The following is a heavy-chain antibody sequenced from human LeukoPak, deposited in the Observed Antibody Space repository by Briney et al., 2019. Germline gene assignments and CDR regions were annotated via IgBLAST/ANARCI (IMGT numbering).Heavy chain of an antibody. V-gene: IGHV3-66*01. Sequence: GSLRLSRAASGFTMTDNDMTWVRQSPGKGLEWVSLIYSGGSTSYADSVKGRFTISRDNSKNTLYLQMNSLRAEDTAVYYCAKRPLSSCNWGLGTLVTVSS. J-gene: IGHJ4*01. CDR3: AKRPLSSCN. CDR1: GFTMTDND. CDR2: IYSGGST.